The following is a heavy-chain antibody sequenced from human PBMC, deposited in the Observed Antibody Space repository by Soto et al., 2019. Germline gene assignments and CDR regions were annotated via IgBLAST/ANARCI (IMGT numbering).Heavy chain of an antibody. J-gene: IGHJ4*02. CDR3: ARDRSVWHGMFVY. CDR2: ISSSSSII. CDR1: EFAFSGSG. Sequence: EVQLVESGGALVQPGGSLRLSCAASEFAFSGSGMNWVRQAPGKGLEWVAYISSSSSIIYYADSVKGRFTISRDNAKNSLFLQMSSLRAEDSAVYYCARDRSVWHGMFVYWGQGTLVTVSS. V-gene: IGHV3-48*01. D-gene: IGHD1-26*01.